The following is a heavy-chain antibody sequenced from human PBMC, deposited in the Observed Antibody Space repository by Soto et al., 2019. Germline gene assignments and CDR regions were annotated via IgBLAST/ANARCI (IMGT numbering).Heavy chain of an antibody. CDR1: GFTFTSSA. Sequence: SVKVSCKAPGFTFTSSAVQWVRQARGQRLEWIGWIVVGSGNTNYAQKFQERVTITRDMSTSTAYMELSSLRSEDTAVYYCAAEASSNYAFDYWGQGTLFTVSS. V-gene: IGHV1-58*01. CDR2: IVVGSGNT. CDR3: AAEASSNYAFDY. D-gene: IGHD4-4*01. J-gene: IGHJ4*02.